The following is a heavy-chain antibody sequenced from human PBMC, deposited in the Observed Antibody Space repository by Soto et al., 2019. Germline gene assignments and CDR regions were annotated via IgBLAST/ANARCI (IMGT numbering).Heavy chain of an antibody. J-gene: IGHJ4*02. Sequence: QVQLVESGGGVVQPGRSLRLSCAASGFSFSKYDIYWVRQSPGKGLEWVAVISYEGSNKYYADSVKGRFAIARDNSKNTLYLPMNSLRGEDTALYYCARAYGDHSVVFFEYWGQGTLVTVS. D-gene: IGHD4-17*01. CDR2: ISYEGSNK. CDR1: GFSFSKYD. V-gene: IGHV3-30*03. CDR3: ARAYGDHSVVFFEY.